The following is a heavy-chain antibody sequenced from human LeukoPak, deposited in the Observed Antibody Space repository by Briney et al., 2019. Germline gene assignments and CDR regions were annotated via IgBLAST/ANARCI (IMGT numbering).Heavy chain of an antibody. CDR2: IYPTGSI. CDR1: GGSISNFY. V-gene: IGHV4-4*07. CDR3: ARARIVGVNDAFDV. D-gene: IGHD1-26*01. Sequence: SETLSLTCTVSGGSISNFYWSWIRQPAGKGLEWIGRIYPTGSINYTPSLKSRVTMSVDMAKNQFSLKLSSVTAADTAVYYCARARIVGVNDAFDVWGQGTMVTVSS. J-gene: IGHJ3*01.